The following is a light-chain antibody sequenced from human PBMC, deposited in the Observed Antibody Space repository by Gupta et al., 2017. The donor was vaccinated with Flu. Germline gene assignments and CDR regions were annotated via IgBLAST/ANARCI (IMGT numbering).Light chain of an antibody. Sequence: GSLSAAPGGNSATTSRAGESGGSNCLVWYQQKPGKAPRVLLYGTSTRAPGIPDRFSGSGSGTDFTLTINRVEPEDCALYYCHQYKTSPYTFGQGTKLEI. CDR3: HQYKTSPYT. CDR2: GTS. J-gene: IGKJ2*01. CDR1: ESGGSNC. V-gene: IGKV3-20*01.